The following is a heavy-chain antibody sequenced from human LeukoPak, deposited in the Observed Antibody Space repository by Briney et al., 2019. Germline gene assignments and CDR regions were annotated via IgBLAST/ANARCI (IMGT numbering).Heavy chain of an antibody. CDR3: ARTAYYYPVDV. V-gene: IGHV4-61*02. J-gene: IGHJ6*02. CDR1: GGSISSGTYY. CDR2: ISTSGST. Sequence: NSSETLSLTCTVSGGSISSGTYYWSWIRQPAGKGLEWIGRISTSGSTNYHPSLKSRVTISVDTPKNQFSLKLSSVTAADTAVYYCARTAYYYPVDVWGQGTTVTVSS.